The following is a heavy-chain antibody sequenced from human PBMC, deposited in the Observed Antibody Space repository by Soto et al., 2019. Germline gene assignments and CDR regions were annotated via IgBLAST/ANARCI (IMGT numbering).Heavy chain of an antibody. CDR2: IKQDGSEK. V-gene: IGHV3-7*03. CDR3: ASHDCWIGYSYYYDMDV. Sequence: GGSLRLSCSASGFSFRDSWMSWVRQAPGKGLEWVANIKQDGSEKYYVDSVKGRFTISRDNAKNSLYLQMNSLRAEDTAVYYCASHDCWIGYSYYYDMDVWGQGTTVTVSS. J-gene: IGHJ6*02. D-gene: IGHD3-3*01. CDR1: GFSFRDSW.